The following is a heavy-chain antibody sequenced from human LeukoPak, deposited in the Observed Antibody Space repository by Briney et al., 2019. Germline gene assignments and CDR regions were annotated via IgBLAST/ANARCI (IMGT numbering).Heavy chain of an antibody. J-gene: IGHJ3*02. CDR1: GGSISNYY. CDR3: ARDRYGFAFDI. D-gene: IGHD3-16*02. Sequence: PSETLSLTCTVSGGSISNYYWSWDRQPPGKGLECIGYIYYSGSTNYNPSLKSRVTISVDTSKNQFSLRLNSVTAADTAVYYCARDRYGFAFDIWGQGTMVTVSS. CDR2: IYYSGST. V-gene: IGHV4-59*01.